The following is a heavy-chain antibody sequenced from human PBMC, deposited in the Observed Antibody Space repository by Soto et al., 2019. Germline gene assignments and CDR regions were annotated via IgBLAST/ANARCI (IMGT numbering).Heavy chain of an antibody. CDR1: GGTIDIYD. D-gene: IGHD3-16*02. Sequence: HSDSMYITRTLFGGTIDIYDWSGIRKAPGKGLEWIGHISDRGTTTYNPSLGSRVTISVDTSRNLFSLKLSSVTVADTAVYFCARDRWTSRANWFDPWGPGTLVTVSS. V-gene: IGHV4-59*12. J-gene: IGHJ5*02. CDR2: ISDRGTT. CDR3: ARDRWTSRANWFDP.